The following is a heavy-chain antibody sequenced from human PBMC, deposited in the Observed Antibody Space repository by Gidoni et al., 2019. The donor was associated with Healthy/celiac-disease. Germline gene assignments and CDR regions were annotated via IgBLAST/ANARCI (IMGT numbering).Heavy chain of an antibody. V-gene: IGHV3-11*06. CDR3: ASPSRYGGYHD. Sequence: QVQLVESGGGLVKPGGSLRLSCAASGFTFSDYYMSWIRQAPGKGLEWVSYISSSSSYTNYADSVKGRFTISRDNAKNSLYLQMNSLRAEDTAVYYCASPSRYGGYHDWGQGTLVTVSS. CDR2: ISSSSSYT. D-gene: IGHD5-12*01. CDR1: GFTFSDYY. J-gene: IGHJ4*02.